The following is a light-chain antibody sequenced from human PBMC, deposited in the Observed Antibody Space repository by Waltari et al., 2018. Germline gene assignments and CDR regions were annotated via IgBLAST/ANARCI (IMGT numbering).Light chain of an antibody. J-gene: IGKJ4*01. CDR3: LQSIELPS. V-gene: IGKV2D-29*01. CDR1: QSPLHATGQTS. Sequence: VVTQTPHFLSVSPGQTASISCKSTQSPLHATGQTSLSWYVQRPGLAPRLLIYEVSKRFSGVPDKFSGSGSGTEFTLKISRVAAEDAGVYYCLQSIELPSFGGGTKVEIK. CDR2: EVS.